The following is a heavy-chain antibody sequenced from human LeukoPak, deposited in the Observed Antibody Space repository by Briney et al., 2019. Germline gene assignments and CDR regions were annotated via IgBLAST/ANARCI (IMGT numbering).Heavy chain of an antibody. D-gene: IGHD3-22*01. Sequence: SETLSLTCAVYGGSFSRYYWNWIRQHPGKGLEWIGFIFYSGSTYYNPSLKSRLTISVDTSKNQFSLKLSSVTAADTAVYYCARFDSSGYYYFDYWGQGTLVTVSS. CDR2: IFYSGST. CDR3: ARFDSSGYYYFDY. J-gene: IGHJ4*02. CDR1: GGSFSRYY. V-gene: IGHV4-31*11.